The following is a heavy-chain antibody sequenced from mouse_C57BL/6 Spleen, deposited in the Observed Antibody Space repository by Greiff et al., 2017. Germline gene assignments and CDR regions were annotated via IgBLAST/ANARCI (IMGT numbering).Heavy chain of an antibody. CDR3: ARSGVLRRSCFAY. J-gene: IGHJ2*01. V-gene: IGHV1-39*01. Sequence: VQLQQSGPELVKPGASVKISCKASGYSFTDYNMNWVKQSNGKSLEWIGVINPNYGTTSYNQKFKGKATLTVDKSSSTAYMQLNSLTSEDAAVYYCARSGVLRRSCFAYWGQGTTLTVSA. CDR2: INPNYGTT. D-gene: IGHD1-1*01. CDR1: GYSFTDYN.